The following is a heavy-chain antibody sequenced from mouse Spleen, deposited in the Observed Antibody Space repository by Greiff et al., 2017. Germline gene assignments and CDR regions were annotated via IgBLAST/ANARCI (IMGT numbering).Heavy chain of an antibody. CDR3: VRADWSSYYFDC. CDR2: IWTGGGT. D-gene: IGHD4-1*01. V-gene: IGHV2-9-2*01. CDR1: GFSLTSYD. Sequence: LVESGPGLVAPSQSLSITCTVSGFSLTSYDISWIRQPPGKGLEWLGVIWTGGGTNYNSAFMSRLSISKDNSKSQVFLKMNSLQTDDTAIYYCVRADWSSYYFDCWGQGTTLTVSS. J-gene: IGHJ2*01.